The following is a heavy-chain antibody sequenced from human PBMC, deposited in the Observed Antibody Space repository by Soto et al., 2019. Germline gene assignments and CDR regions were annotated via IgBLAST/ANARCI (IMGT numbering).Heavy chain of an antibody. V-gene: IGHV3-23*01. J-gene: IGHJ4*02. CDR2: ISGSGGST. CDR3: AQSYYDFWSGYSY. Sequence: EVQLLESGGGLVQPGGSLRLSCAASGFTFSSYAMSWVRQAPGKGLEWVSAISGSGGSTYYADSVKGRFTISRDNSKNTLYLQMNSLRADDTAVYYCAQSYYDFWSGYSYWGQGTLVTVSS. CDR1: GFTFSSYA. D-gene: IGHD3-3*01.